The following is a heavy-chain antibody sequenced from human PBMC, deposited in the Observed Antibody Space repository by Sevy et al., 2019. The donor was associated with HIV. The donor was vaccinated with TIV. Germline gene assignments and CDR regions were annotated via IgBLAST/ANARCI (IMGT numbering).Heavy chain of an antibody. CDR2: MNPNSGNT. V-gene: IGHV1-8*01. Sequence: ASVKVSCKASGYTFTNYDINWVRQATGQGLEWMGWMNPNSGNTGYAQKFQGRVTMTRNTSISTAYMELSSLRSEDTAVYYCARGTVPLGIVVRPAARGWFDPWGQGTLVTVSS. D-gene: IGHD2-2*03. J-gene: IGHJ5*02. CDR1: GYTFTNYD. CDR3: ARGTVPLGIVVRPAARGWFDP.